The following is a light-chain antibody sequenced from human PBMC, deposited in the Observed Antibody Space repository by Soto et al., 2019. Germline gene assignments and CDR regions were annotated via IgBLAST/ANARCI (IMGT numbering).Light chain of an antibody. J-gene: IGLJ3*02. CDR3: AAWDDSLNGWV. Sequence: QSVLTQPPSASGTPGQRVTMSCSGSSSKIGSNTVSWYQHLPGTAPKLLIYSNNRRPSGVPDRFSGSMSGTSASLAISGLQSEDEADYYCAAWDDSLNGWVFGGGTKLTVL. CDR1: SSKIGSNT. V-gene: IGLV1-44*01. CDR2: SNN.